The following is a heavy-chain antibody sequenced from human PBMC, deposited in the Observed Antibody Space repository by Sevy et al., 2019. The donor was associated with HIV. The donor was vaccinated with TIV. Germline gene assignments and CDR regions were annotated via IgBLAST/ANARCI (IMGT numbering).Heavy chain of an antibody. CDR3: ARDLEVYGGWEQTSQGMDV. D-gene: IGHD1-26*01. CDR2: ISYDGSNK. Sequence: GGSLRLSCAASEFTFSNYARHWVRQAPGKGLEWVAVISYDGSNKYYADSVRGRFTISRDSSKNTLYLQMNSLRPEDTAVYYCARDLEVYGGWEQTSQGMDVWGQGTTVTVSS. J-gene: IGHJ6*02. V-gene: IGHV3-30-3*01. CDR1: EFTFSNYA.